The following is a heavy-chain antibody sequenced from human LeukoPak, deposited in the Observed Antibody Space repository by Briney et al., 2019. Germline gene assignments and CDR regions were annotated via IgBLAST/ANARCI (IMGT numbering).Heavy chain of an antibody. CDR1: GFTFRNYG. CDR2: IPYDGSNK. J-gene: IGHJ6*03. CDR3: ARFAAGGSYYYYMDV. Sequence: GGSLRLSCAASGFTFRNYGLHWVRQAPGKGLEWVSFIPYDGSNKYYADSVKGRFTISRDNSKNTLYLQMNSLRADDTAVYYCARFAAGGSYYYYMDVWGKGTTVTVSS. V-gene: IGHV3-30-3*01. D-gene: IGHD6-25*01.